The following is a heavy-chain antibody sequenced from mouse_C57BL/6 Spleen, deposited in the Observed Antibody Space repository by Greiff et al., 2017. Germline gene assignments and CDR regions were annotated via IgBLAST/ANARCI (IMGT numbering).Heavy chain of an antibody. J-gene: IGHJ4*01. CDR2: INPNNGGT. CDR1: GYTFTDYY. D-gene: IGHD2-1*01. Sequence: VQLQQSGPELVKPGASVKISCKASGYTFTDYYMNWVKQSHGKSLEWIGDINPNNGGTSYNQKFKGKATLTVDKSSSTAYMELRSLTSEDSAVYYCARVHGNYRAMDYWGQGTSVTVSS. V-gene: IGHV1-26*01. CDR3: ARVHGNYRAMDY.